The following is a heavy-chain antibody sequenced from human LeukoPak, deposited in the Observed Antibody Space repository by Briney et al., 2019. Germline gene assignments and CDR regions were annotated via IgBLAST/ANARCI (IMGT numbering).Heavy chain of an antibody. CDR1: AFTFSSYS. J-gene: IGHJ6*03. CDR3: ARGYMKGMDV. Sequence: GGSLRLSCAASAFTFSSYSMNWVRQAPGKGLEWLSYISSGSSTIYYAGSVKGRYTISRDNAKNSLYLQMNSLRAEDTAVYFCARGYMKGMDVWGKGTTVTVSS. V-gene: IGHV3-48*01. CDR2: ISSGSSTI. D-gene: IGHD5-24*01.